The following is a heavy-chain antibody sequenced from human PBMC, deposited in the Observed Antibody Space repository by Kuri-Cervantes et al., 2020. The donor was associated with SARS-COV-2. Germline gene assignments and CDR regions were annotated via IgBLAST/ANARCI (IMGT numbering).Heavy chain of an antibody. J-gene: IGHJ4*02. D-gene: IGHD2-21*02. CDR2: ISGSGGYT. CDR3: ARDLTSVTAYFDF. Sequence: GESLKISCVASGFSFSDYYMSWIRQAPGKGLEWVSYISGSGGYTNYADSVKGRFTISRDNAKNSVYLQMRSVRAEDTAVYYCARDLTSVTAYFDFWGQGTQVTVSS. V-gene: IGHV3-11*06. CDR1: GFSFSDYY.